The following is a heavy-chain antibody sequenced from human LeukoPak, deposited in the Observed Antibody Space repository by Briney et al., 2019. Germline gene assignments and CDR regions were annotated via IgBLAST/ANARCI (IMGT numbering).Heavy chain of an antibody. CDR1: GFIVSSNY. J-gene: IGHJ4*02. D-gene: IGHD3-16*02. CDR2: IYSGGST. Sequence: PGGSLRLSCAASGFIVSSNYMSWVRQAPGKGLEWVSVIYSGGSTNYADSVKGRFTISRDSSKNTLYLEMNSLRAEDTAVYYCARGQSYDVWGSYPSLLAYSDYWGQGTLVTVSS. CDR3: ARGQSYDVWGSYPSLLAYSDY. V-gene: IGHV3-66*01.